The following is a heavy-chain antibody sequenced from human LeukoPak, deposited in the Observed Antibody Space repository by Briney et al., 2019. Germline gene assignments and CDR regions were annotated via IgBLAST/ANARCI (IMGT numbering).Heavy chain of an antibody. D-gene: IGHD3-3*01. CDR3: AHSWVDFWSGYPIGYFDY. V-gene: IGHV2-5*01. CDR1: GFSLSTSGVG. Sequence: SGPTLVKPTQTLTLTCTFSGFSLSTSGVGVGWIRQPPGKALEWLALIYWNDDKRYSPSLKSRLTITKDTSKNQVVLTMTNMDPVDTATYYCAHSWVDFWSGYPIGYFDYWGQGTLVTVSS. CDR2: IYWNDDK. J-gene: IGHJ4*02.